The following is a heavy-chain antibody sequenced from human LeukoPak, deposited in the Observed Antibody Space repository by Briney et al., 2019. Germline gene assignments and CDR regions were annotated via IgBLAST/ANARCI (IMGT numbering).Heavy chain of an antibody. CDR2: ISSSSSYI. J-gene: IGHJ5*02. CDR1: GFTFRSYS. D-gene: IGHD6-13*01. V-gene: IGHV3-21*01. Sequence: GGSLRPSCAASGFTFRSYSMNCVREAPGKGVEGGSSISSSSSYIYYGDSVKGRFTISRDNPKNSLYLQMNSLRAEDTAVYYCARGRGSSSWKKSAIWFDPWGQGPLVTVSS. CDR3: ARGRGSSSWKKSAIWFDP.